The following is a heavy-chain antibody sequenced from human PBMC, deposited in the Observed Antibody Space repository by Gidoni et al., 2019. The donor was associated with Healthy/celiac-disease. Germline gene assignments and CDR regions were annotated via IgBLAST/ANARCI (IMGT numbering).Heavy chain of an antibody. J-gene: IGHJ6*02. D-gene: IGHD3-10*01. Sequence: QVQLQESGPGLVKPSGTLSRTGAVSGGSICSSNWWSWVRQPPGKGLEWIGEIYHSGSTNYNPSLKSRVTISVDKSKNQFSLKLSSVTAADTAVYYCARSLWFWDSNYYYGMDVWGQGTTVTVSS. CDR2: IYHSGST. CDR3: ARSLWFWDSNYYYGMDV. V-gene: IGHV4-4*02. CDR1: GGSICSSNW.